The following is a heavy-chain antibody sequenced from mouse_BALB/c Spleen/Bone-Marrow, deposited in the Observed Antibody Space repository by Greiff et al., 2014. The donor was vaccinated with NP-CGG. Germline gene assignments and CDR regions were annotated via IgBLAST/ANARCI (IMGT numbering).Heavy chain of an antibody. Sequence: EVQLVESGAELVKPGASVKLSCTASGFNIKDTYMHWVKQRPGQGLEWIGRIDPANGNTKYDPKFQGKATITADTSSNTAYLQLRSLTSEDTAVYYCAPYYCGSSSFAYWGQGILVTVSA. J-gene: IGHJ3*01. CDR1: GFNIKDTY. D-gene: IGHD1-1*01. CDR2: IDPANGNT. V-gene: IGHV14-3*02. CDR3: APYYCGSSSFAY.